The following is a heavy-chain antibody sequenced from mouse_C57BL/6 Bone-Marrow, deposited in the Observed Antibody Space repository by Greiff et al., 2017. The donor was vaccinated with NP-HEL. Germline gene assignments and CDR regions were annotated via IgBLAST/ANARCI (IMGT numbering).Heavy chain of an antibody. J-gene: IGHJ3*01. V-gene: IGHV1-64*01. Sequence: VQLHQPGAELVKPGASVKLSCKASGYTFTSYWMHWVKQRPGQGLEWIGMIHPYSGSTNYNEKFKSKATLTVDKSSSTAYMQLSSLTSEDSAVYYCAGLPAWFAYWGQGTLVTVSA. CDR1: GYTFTSYW. D-gene: IGHD2-4*01. CDR3: AGLPAWFAY. CDR2: IHPYSGST.